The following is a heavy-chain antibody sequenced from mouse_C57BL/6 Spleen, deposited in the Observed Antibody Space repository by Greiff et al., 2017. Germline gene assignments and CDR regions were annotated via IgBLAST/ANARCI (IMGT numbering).Heavy chain of an antibody. D-gene: IGHD1-1*01. CDR2: IDPSDSET. CDR1: GYTFTSYW. CDR3: ARGYGSSYVDY. Sequence: QVQLQQPGAELVRPGSSVKLSCKASGYTFTSYWMHWVKQRPIQGLEWIGNIDPSDSETHYNQKFKDKATLTVDKSSSTAYMQRSSLTSEDSAVYYGARGYGSSYVDYWGQGTTLTVSS. J-gene: IGHJ2*01. V-gene: IGHV1-52*01.